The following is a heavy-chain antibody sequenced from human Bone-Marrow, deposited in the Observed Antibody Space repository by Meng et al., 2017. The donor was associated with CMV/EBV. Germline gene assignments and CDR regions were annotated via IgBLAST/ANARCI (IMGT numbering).Heavy chain of an antibody. J-gene: IGHJ4*02. CDR3: ARTRITMVRGVIATYYFVY. Sequence: GESLKISCKGSGYSFTSYWIGWVRQMPGKGLEWMGIIYPGDSDTRYSPSFQGQVTISADKSISTAYLQWSSLKASDTAMYYCARTRITMVRGVIATYYFVYWGQGTLVTVSS. V-gene: IGHV5-51*01. D-gene: IGHD3-10*01. CDR2: IYPGDSDT. CDR1: GYSFTSYW.